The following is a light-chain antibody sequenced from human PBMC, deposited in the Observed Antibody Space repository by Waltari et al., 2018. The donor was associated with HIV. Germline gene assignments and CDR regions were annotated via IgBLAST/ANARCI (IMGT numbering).Light chain of an antibody. J-gene: IGLJ2*01. CDR1: SSDVGGYNY. CDR2: DVS. Sequence: QSALTQPASVSGSPGQPITISCTGPSSDVGGYNYVSWYQQHPGKAPKLMIYDVSYRPSGVSNRFSGSKSGNTASLTISGLQAEDEADYYCSSYTSSSTLYVVFGGGTKLTVL. V-gene: IGLV2-14*01. CDR3: SSYTSSSTLYVV.